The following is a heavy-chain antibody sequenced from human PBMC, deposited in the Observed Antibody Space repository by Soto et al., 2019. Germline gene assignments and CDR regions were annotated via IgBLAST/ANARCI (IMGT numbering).Heavy chain of an antibody. CDR3: ARDRSLYDFWSGFSY. CDR2: ISTRGSTV. J-gene: IGHJ4*02. V-gene: IGHV3-48*02. CDR1: GFTFSTYT. Sequence: ESGGGLVQPGGSLRLSCAASGFTFSTYTMNWVRQAPGKGLEWVSYISTRGSTVYYADSVKGRFTISRDNAKNSVFLHMNSLRDEDTAVYYCARDRSLYDFWSGFSYWGQGTLVTVSS. D-gene: IGHD3-3*01.